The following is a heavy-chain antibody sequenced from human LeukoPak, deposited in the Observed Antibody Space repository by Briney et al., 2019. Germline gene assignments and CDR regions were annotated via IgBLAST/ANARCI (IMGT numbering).Heavy chain of an antibody. D-gene: IGHD3-22*01. J-gene: IGHJ4*02. CDR1: GYTFTSYG. V-gene: IGHV1-18*01. Sequence: ASVKVSCKASGYTFTSYGISWVRQAPGQGLEWMGWISAYNGNTNYAQKLQGRVTMTTDTSTSTAYMELRSLRSDDTAVYYCARVERPLYYYDSSGYYSADFDYWGQGTLVTVSS. CDR2: ISAYNGNT. CDR3: ARVERPLYYYDSSGYYSADFDY.